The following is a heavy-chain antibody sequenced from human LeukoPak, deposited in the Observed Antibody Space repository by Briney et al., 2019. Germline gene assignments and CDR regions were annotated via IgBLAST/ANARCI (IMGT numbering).Heavy chain of an antibody. CDR3: ARGGKHSVDY. CDR2: IKEDGSAK. CDR1: EFSFSFYW. V-gene: IGHV3-7*03. D-gene: IGHD3-3*02. J-gene: IGHJ4*02. Sequence: GGSLRLSCAASEFSFSFYWMSWVRQAPGKGLEWVANIKEDGSAKGYVDTVKGRFTISRDNAQNLLYLQMNTLRAEDTAVYYCARGGKHSVDYWGPGTLVTVSS.